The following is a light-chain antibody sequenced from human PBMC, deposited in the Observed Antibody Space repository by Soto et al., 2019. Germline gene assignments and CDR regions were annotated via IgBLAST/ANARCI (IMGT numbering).Light chain of an antibody. V-gene: IGKV3-15*01. J-gene: IGKJ4*01. CDR2: GAS. CDR3: YQYNDRLPPVT. Sequence: DIVLTQSPATVSVSPGERATLSCRASQSVSSNLAWYQHKVGQAPRLLIYGASTRVTGVPARFSGSGSGTDLTLTLSYLKSEDFGISYCYQYNDRLPPVTFGGGTKVEI. CDR1: QSVSSN.